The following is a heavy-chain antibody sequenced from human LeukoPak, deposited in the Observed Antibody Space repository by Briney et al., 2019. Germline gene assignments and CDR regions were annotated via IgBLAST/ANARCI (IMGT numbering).Heavy chain of an antibody. CDR1: GYIFTDYY. CDR3: AREVGQSAFNWFDP. CDR2: INPNSGGT. J-gene: IGHJ5*02. Sequence: ASVKVSCKASGYIFTDYYMHWVRQAPGQELGWMGRINPNSGGTNYAQKFQGRVTMTRDTSISAAYMELSRLRSDDTAVYYCAREVGQSAFNWFDPWGQGTLVTDSS. V-gene: IGHV1/OR15-1*04. D-gene: IGHD3-3*02.